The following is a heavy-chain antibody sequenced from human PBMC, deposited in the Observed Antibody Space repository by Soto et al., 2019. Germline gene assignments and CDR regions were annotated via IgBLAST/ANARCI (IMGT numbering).Heavy chain of an antibody. V-gene: IGHV3-23*01. CDR3: AKHAEYQLVSWFDP. D-gene: IGHD2-2*01. CDR2: ISAGGGNT. J-gene: IGHJ5*02. CDR1: GFSFSTYA. Sequence: EVQLLESGGGLVQPGGSLRLSCAVSGFSFSTYAMSWVRQAPGKGLEWVSGISAGGGNTYYADSVRGRFTISRDNSKDTLYRQITSLRAEDTAFYYCAKHAEYQLVSWFDPWGQGTLVTGS.